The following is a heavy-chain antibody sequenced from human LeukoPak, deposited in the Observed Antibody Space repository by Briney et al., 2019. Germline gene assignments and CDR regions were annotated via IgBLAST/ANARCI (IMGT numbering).Heavy chain of an antibody. J-gene: IGHJ5*02. CDR1: GFTFNTYA. CDR3: VREFYGP. D-gene: IGHD4-17*01. V-gene: IGHV3-23*01. CDR2: ISDSAGTT. Sequence: GGSLRLSCAASGFTFNTYAMNWVRQAPGRGLEWVSGISDSAGTTYYADSVKDRFTISRDNSKNTVYLQMNNLRGEDTAMYYCVREFYGPWGQGTLVTVSS.